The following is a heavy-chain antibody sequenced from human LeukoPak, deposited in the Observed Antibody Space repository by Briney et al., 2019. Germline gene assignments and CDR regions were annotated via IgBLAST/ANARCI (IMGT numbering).Heavy chain of an antibody. CDR2: ISYDGSNK. CDR1: GFTFSSYA. CDR3: AGEIVGATMAGDY. J-gene: IGHJ4*02. V-gene: IGHV3-30-3*01. D-gene: IGHD1-26*01. Sequence: PGGSLRLSCAASGFTFSSYAMHWVRQAPGKGLEWVAVISYDGSNKYYADSVKGRFTISGDNAKNSLYLQMNSLRAEDTAVYYCAGEIVGATMAGDYWGQGTLVTVSS.